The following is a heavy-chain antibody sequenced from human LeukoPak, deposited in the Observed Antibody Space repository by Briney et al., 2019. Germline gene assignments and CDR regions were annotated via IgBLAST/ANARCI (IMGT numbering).Heavy chain of an antibody. CDR2: IYPGDSDT. D-gene: IGHD2-15*01. J-gene: IGHJ3*02. CDR3: ASRKYCSGGSCYSPDAFDI. Sequence: HGESLKISCKGSGYSFTSYWIGWVRQMPGKGLEWMGIIYPGDSDTRCSPSFQGQVTISADKSISTAYLQWSSLKASDTAMYYCASRKYCSGGSCYSPDAFDIWGQGTMVTVSS. V-gene: IGHV5-51*01. CDR1: GYSFTSYW.